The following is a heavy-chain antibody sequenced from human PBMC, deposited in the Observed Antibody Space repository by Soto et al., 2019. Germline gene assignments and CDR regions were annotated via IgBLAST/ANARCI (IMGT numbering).Heavy chain of an antibody. CDR3: ARHNRVTSYDY. CDR2: IIPIFGTA. J-gene: IGHJ4*02. V-gene: IGHV1-69*13. Sequence: GASVKVSCKASGGTFSSYASSWVRQAPGQGLEWMGGIIPIFGTANYAQKFQGRVTITADESTSTAYMELSSLRSEDTAVYYCARHNRVTSYDYWGQGTLVTVSS. CDR1: GGTFSSYA. D-gene: IGHD4-17*01.